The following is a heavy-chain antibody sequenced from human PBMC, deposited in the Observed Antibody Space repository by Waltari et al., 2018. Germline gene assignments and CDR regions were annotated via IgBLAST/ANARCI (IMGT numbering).Heavy chain of an antibody. CDR3: ATALGGGISASRPFHF. CDR2: LDPEDGQA. J-gene: IGHJ3*01. CDR1: GDTFTDIY. D-gene: IGHD3-10*01. V-gene: IGHV1-69-2*01. Sequence: EVQMLQSGAEVKTPGTPVKLTCKVSGDTFTDIYIHWIKQAPGKGLQWMGLLDPEDGQAIYAQKFQGRVTMTADTSIHTAYMELTSLTSEDTAFYYCATALGGGISASRPFHFWGQGTMITVSS.